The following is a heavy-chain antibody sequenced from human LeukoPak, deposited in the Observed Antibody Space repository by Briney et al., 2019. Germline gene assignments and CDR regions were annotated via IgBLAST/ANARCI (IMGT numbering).Heavy chain of an antibody. CDR3: AGGYCSGGSCSGDWFDP. CDR1: GGSISSGSYY. D-gene: IGHD2-15*01. Sequence: SQTLSLTCTVSGGSISSGSYYWSWIRQPAGKGLEWIGYIYYSGSTNYNPSLKSRVTISVDTSKNQFSLKLSSVTAADTAVYYCAGGYCSGGSCSGDWFDPWGQGTLVTVSS. V-gene: IGHV4-61*10. CDR2: IYYSGST. J-gene: IGHJ5*02.